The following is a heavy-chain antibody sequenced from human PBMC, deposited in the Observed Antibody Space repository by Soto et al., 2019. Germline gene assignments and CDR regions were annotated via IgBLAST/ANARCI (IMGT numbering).Heavy chain of an antibody. CDR1: GGTFSSYA. CDR2: IIPIFGTA. D-gene: IGHD2-15*01. Sequence: EASVKVSCKASGGTFSSYAISWVRQAPGQGLEWMGGIIPIFGTANYAQKFQGRVTITADESTSTAYMELSSLRSEDTAVYYCATHCSGGSCYLRFDYWGQGTLVTVSS. J-gene: IGHJ4*02. V-gene: IGHV1-69*13. CDR3: ATHCSGGSCYLRFDY.